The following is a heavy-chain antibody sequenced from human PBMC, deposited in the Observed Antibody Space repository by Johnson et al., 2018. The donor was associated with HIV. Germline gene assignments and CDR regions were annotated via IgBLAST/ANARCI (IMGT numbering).Heavy chain of an antibody. CDR2: ISWDSGTI. V-gene: IGHV3-9*01. CDR3: AVGIQLWFASEGDAFDI. CDR1: GFTFDDYA. J-gene: IGHJ3*02. Sequence: VQLVESGGGLVQPGRSLRLSCAASGFTFDDYAMHWVRQAPGKGLEWVSSISWDSGTIGYADSVKGRFTISRDNAKSTLYLLMNYLTPEDTAMYYCAVGIQLWFASEGDAFDIWGQGAMVSVSS. D-gene: IGHD5-18*01.